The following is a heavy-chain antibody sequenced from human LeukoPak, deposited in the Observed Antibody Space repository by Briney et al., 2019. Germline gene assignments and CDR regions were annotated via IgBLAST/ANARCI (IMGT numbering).Heavy chain of an antibody. Sequence: PGGSLRLSCAASGFTFRSYDINWVRQALGKGLEWVSSITGNGASTNFADSVRGRFTISRDNSKNTAYLQMNSLRAEDTAVYYCAGSGSHVYWGQGTLVTVSS. V-gene: IGHV3-23*01. CDR2: ITGNGAST. D-gene: IGHD1-26*01. J-gene: IGHJ4*02. CDR1: GFTFRSYD. CDR3: AGSGSHVY.